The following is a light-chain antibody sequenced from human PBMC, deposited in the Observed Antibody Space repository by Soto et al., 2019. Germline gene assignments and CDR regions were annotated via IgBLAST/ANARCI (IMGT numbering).Light chain of an antibody. CDR2: NAS. CDR3: HHYGDSSWT. J-gene: IGKJ1*01. V-gene: IGKV3-11*01. Sequence: EIVVTQSPAALSLPPGERATIFCKTSQTISKYLVWYQQKPGQAPRLLINNASNRATGIPARFNGSGSGTDFTLTITRLEPDVFAVYYCHHYGDSSWTFGQGTKVEIK. CDR1: QTISKY.